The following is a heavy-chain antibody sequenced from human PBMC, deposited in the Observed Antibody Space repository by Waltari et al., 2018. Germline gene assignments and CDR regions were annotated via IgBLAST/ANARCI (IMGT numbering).Heavy chain of an antibody. J-gene: IGHJ3*02. CDR1: GGSISRSAYY. CDR3: ARRGDWLPLDAFDI. Sequence: QLQLQESGPGLVKSSETLSLTCAVSGGSISRSAYYWVWLRQPPGKELEWIGSIYPSGDTYYHASLDSRVRVSVDRSSNHFSMTLSSVTAADTAVYYCARRGDWLPLDAFDIWGQGTVVTVSS. V-gene: IGHV4-39*02. D-gene: IGHD2-15*01. CDR2: IYPSGDT.